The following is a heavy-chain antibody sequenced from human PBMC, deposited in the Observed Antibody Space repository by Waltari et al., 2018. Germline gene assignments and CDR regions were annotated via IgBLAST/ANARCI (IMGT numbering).Heavy chain of an antibody. CDR1: GGSFSGYY. J-gene: IGHJ4*02. CDR2: INHSGST. D-gene: IGHD6-13*01. V-gene: IGHV4-34*01. CDR3: ARDSSMYSSSWYRWGYYFDY. Sequence: QVQLQQWGAGLLKPSETLSLTCAVYGGSFSGYYWSWIRQPPGKGLEWIGEINHSGSTNYNPSLTSRVTISVDTSKNQFSLKLSSVTAADTAVYYCARDSSMYSSSWYRWGYYFDYWGQGTLVTVSS.